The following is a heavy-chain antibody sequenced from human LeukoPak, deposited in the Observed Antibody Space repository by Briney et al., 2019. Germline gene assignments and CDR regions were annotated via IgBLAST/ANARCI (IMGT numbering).Heavy chain of an antibody. Sequence: GGSLRLSCVASGFMFSSYGMHWIRQAPGKGLEWVAVIWSDGSHRYFADSMKGRFIISRDNSKNMLFLQMNSLRVEDTALYFCASAAGAFDMWGQGTLVTVSS. CDR2: IWSDGSHR. D-gene: IGHD6-13*01. CDR1: GFMFSSYG. J-gene: IGHJ3*02. CDR3: ASAAGAFDM. V-gene: IGHV3-33*01.